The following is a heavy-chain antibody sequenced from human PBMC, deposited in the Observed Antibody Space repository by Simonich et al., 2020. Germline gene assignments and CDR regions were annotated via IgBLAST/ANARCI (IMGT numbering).Heavy chain of an antibody. D-gene: IGHD7-27*01. CDR2: KSDDGSNK. CDR1: GFTFSSYA. V-gene: IGHV3-30*04. CDR3: ARDRNWGWFDP. J-gene: IGHJ5*02. Sequence: QVQLVESGGGVVQPGRSLRLSVEAPGFTFSSYAMHWVRQAPGKGLEGGAVKSDDGSNKYYADSVEGRFTISRDNSKNTLYLQMNSLRAEDTAVYYCARDRNWGWFDPWGQGTLVTVSS.